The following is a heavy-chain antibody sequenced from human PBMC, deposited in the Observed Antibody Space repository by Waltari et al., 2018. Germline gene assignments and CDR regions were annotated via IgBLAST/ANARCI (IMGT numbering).Heavy chain of an antibody. CDR3: ARKTAGVGIDY. V-gene: IGHV4-59*01. CDR1: GGSISSYY. Sequence: QVQLQESGPGLVKPSETLSLTCTVSGGSISSYYWSWIRQPPGKGLEWIGYIYSSGSTNYNPSLKSRVTISVDTSKNQFSLKLSSVTAADTAVYYCARKTAGVGIDYWGQGTLVTVSS. D-gene: IGHD1-26*01. J-gene: IGHJ4*02. CDR2: IYSSGST.